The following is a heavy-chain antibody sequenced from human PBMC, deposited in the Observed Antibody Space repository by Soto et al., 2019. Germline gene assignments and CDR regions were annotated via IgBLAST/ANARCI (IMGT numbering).Heavy chain of an antibody. CDR3: AKGGIRNFWSGYYNHYYYYYMDV. V-gene: IGHV3-23*01. D-gene: IGHD3-3*01. J-gene: IGHJ6*03. CDR2: ISGSGGST. CDR1: GFTFSSYA. Sequence: GGSLRLSCAASGFTFSSYAMSWVRQAPGKGLEWVSAISGSGGSTYYADSVKGRFTISRDNSKNTLYLQMNSLRAEDTAVYYCAKGGIRNFWSGYYNHYYYYYMDVWGKGTTVTVSS.